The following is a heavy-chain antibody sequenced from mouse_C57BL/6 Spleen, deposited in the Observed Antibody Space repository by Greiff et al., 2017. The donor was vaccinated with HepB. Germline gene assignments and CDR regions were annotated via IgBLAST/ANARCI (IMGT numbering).Heavy chain of an antibody. J-gene: IGHJ3*01. CDR2: IYPGSGST. CDR3: ARPYDYDLAWSAY. CDR1: GYTFTSYW. Sequence: VQLQQSGAELVKPGASVKMSCKASGYTFTSYWITWVKQRPGQGLEWIGDIYPGSGSTNYNEKFKSKATLTVDTSSSTAYMQLSSLTSEDSAVYYWARPYDYDLAWSAYWGQGTLVTVSA. V-gene: IGHV1-55*01. D-gene: IGHD2-4*01.